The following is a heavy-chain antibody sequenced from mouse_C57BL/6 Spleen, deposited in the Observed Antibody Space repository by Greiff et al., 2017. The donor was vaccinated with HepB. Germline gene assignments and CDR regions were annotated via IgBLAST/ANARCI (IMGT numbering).Heavy chain of an antibody. Sequence: EVQVVESGPGMVKPSQSLSLTCTVTGYSITSGYDWHWIRHFPGNKLEWMGYISYSGSTNYNPSLKSRISITHDTSKNHFFLKLNSVTTEDTATYYCAYGSSYSAWFAYWGQGTLVTVSA. CDR2: ISYSGST. D-gene: IGHD1-1*01. CDR3: AYGSSYSAWFAY. V-gene: IGHV3-1*01. CDR1: GYSITSGYD. J-gene: IGHJ3*01.